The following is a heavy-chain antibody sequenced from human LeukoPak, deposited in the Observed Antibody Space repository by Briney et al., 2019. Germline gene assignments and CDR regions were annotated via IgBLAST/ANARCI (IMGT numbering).Heavy chain of an antibody. D-gene: IGHD6-19*01. CDR1: GFTVSSNY. V-gene: IGHV3-66*01. CDR2: IYSGGST. CDR3: AKDLRSSGWYN. Sequence: GGSLRLSCAASGFTVSSNYMSWVRQAPGKGLEWVSVIYSGGSTYYADSVKGRFTISRDNSKNTLYLQMNSLRAEDTAVYYCAKDLRSSGWYNWGQGTLVTVSS. J-gene: IGHJ4*02.